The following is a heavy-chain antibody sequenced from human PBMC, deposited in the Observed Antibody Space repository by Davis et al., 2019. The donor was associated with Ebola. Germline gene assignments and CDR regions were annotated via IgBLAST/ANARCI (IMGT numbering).Heavy chain of an antibody. J-gene: IGHJ3*01. Sequence: ESPKIPCAAPGFVFRNYVMSWVRQAPGQGLEWVSTLGTSADTYYADSVKGRFTISRDNSKHTLYLQMNGLRVEDTAIYYCAKDNRNIWSEVWGQGTMVTVSS. D-gene: IGHD2/OR15-2a*01. V-gene: IGHV3-23*01. CDR1: GFVFRNYV. CDR3: AKDNRNIWSEV. CDR2: LGTSADT.